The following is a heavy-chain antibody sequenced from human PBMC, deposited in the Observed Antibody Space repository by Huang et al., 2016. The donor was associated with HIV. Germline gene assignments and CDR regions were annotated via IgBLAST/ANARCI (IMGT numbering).Heavy chain of an antibody. CDR3: AKATLRSTYFDY. Sequence: QVQLVESGGGVVQPGGSLRLSCVASGFTFSSYGMHWVRQAPGKGLEWVAFIRYDGSNKYYADYVKGRFTISRDNSKNTLYLQMNSLRAEDTAVYYCAKATLRSTYFDYWGQGTLVTVSS. CDR2: IRYDGSNK. J-gene: IGHJ4*02. CDR1: GFTFSSYG. D-gene: IGHD1-26*01. V-gene: IGHV3-30*02.